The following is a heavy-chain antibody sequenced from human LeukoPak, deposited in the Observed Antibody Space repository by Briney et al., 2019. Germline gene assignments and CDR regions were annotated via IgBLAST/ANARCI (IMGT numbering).Heavy chain of an antibody. V-gene: IGHV4-4*02. CDR2: INHSGST. D-gene: IGHD5-24*01. CDR3: ARVGWHRLDY. CDR1: GGSISSSNW. J-gene: IGHJ4*02. Sequence: SGTLSLTCAVSGGSISSSNWWSWVRQPPGKGLEWIGEINHSGSTNYNPSLKSRVTISVDTSKNQFSLKLSSVTAADTAVYYCARVGWHRLDYWGQGTLVTVSS.